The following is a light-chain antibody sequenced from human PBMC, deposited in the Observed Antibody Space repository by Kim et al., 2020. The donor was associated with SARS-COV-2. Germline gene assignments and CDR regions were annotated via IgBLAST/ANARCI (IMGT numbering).Light chain of an antibody. CDR2: GKN. V-gene: IGLV3-19*01. J-gene: IGLJ2*01. CDR3: NSRDSNDNVL. Sequence: AWGQTVRITCQGDSLRTYYATWYQQKPGQAPIVVFYGKNNRPSGIPDRFSGSSSGNTASLTITGTQAGDEADYYCNSRDSNDNVLFGGGTQLTVL. CDR1: SLRTYY.